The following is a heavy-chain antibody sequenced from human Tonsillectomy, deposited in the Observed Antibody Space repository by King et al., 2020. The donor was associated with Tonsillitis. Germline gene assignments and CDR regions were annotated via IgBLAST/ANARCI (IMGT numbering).Heavy chain of an antibody. CDR3: AKADCSSTSCYIDY. D-gene: IGHD2-2*02. CDR1: GFTFDDYA. J-gene: IGHJ4*02. V-gene: IGHV3-9*01. CDR2: ISWNSGSI. Sequence: VQLVESGGGLVQPGRSLRLSCAASGFTFDDYAMHWVRQAPGKGLEWVSGISWNSGSIGYADSVKGRFTPSRDNAKNSLYLQMNSLRAEDTALYYCAKADCSSTSCYIDYWGQGTLVTVSS.